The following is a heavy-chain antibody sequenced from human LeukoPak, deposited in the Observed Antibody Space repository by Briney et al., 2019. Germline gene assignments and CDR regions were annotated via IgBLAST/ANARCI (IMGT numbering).Heavy chain of an antibody. CDR2: IYYSGST. Sequence: SETLSLTCTVSGGSISSYYWSWIRQPPVKGLEWIGYIYYSGSTNYNPSLKSRVTISVDTSKNQFSLKLSSVTAADTAVYYCASLKSPYYGMDVWGQGTTVTVSS. J-gene: IGHJ6*02. V-gene: IGHV4-59*01. CDR3: ASLKSPYYGMDV. CDR1: GGSISSYY.